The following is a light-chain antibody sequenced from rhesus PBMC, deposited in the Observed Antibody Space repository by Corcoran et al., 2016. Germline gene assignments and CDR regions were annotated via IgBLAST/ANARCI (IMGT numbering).Light chain of an antibody. CDR1: QSVSSY. J-gene: IGKJ3*01. Sequence: EIVMTQSPATLALSPGERATLSCRASQSVSSYLAWYQQTLGQAPGLLIYGASSRATGLPDRFSGSGSGTEFTLTISSLEPEDVGVYFSLQNSSWPFTFGPGTKLDIK. CDR2: GAS. CDR3: LQNSSWPFT. V-gene: IGKV3-24*03.